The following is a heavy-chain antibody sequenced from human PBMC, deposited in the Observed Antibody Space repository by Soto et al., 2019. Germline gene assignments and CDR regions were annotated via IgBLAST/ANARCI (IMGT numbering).Heavy chain of an antibody. CDR3: ARGPDYYDSSGYYYGAGAFDI. CDR1: GGSISGGGYY. J-gene: IGHJ3*02. Sequence: SETLSLTCTVSGGSISGGGYYWSWIRQHPGKGLEWIGYIYYSGSTYYNPSLKSRVTISVDTSKNQFSLKLSSVTAADTAVYYCARGPDYYDSSGYYYGAGAFDIWGQGTMVTVSS. V-gene: IGHV4-31*03. CDR2: IYYSGST. D-gene: IGHD3-22*01.